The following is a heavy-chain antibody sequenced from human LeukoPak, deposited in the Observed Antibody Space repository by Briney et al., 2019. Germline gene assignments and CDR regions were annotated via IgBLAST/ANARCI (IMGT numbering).Heavy chain of an antibody. V-gene: IGHV3-48*03. J-gene: IGHJ6*03. CDR1: GFTFSSYE. Sequence: PGGSLRLSCAASGFTFSSYEMNWVRQAPGKGLEWVSYISSSGSTIYYADSVKGRFTISRDNAKNSLYLQMNSLRSEDTAVYYCARDNGGTAMAYYYYYYMDVWGKGTTVTISS. CDR2: ISSSGSTI. D-gene: IGHD5-18*01. CDR3: ARDNGGTAMAYYYYYYMDV.